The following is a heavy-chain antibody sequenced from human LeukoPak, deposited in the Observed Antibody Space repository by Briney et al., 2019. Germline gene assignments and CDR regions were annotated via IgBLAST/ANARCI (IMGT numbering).Heavy chain of an antibody. CDR1: GFTFGDYA. V-gene: IGHV3-49*03. Sequence: PGRSLRLSCTASGFTFGDYAMSWFRQAPGKGLEWVGFIRSKAYGGTTEYAASVKGRFTISRDDSKSIAYLQMNSLKTEDTAVYYCTRVITDSGGYYYSLQYFDYWGQGTLVTVSS. D-gene: IGHD3-22*01. CDR3: TRVITDSGGYYYSLQYFDY. J-gene: IGHJ4*02. CDR2: IRSKAYGGTT.